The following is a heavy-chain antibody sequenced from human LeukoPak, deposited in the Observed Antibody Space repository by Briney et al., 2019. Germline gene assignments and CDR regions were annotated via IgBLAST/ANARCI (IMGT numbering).Heavy chain of an antibody. Sequence: GRSLRLSCAASGFTFDDYAMHWVRQAPGKGLEWVSGISWNSGSIGYADSVKGRFTISRDNAKNSLYLQMNSLRAEDTAVYYCAKGRGYSYGQNPDDYWGQGTLVTVSS. CDR2: ISWNSGSI. CDR3: AKGRGYSYGQNPDDY. CDR1: GFTFDDYA. J-gene: IGHJ4*02. D-gene: IGHD5-18*01. V-gene: IGHV3-9*01.